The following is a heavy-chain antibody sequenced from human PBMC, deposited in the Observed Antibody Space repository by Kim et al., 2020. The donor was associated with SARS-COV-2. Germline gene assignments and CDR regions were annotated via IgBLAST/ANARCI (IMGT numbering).Heavy chain of an antibody. Sequence: SETLSLTCTVSGGSISSGGYYWSWIRQHPGKGLEWIGYIYYSGSTYYNPSLKSRVTISVDTSKNQFSLKLSSVTAADTVVYYCARATMITFGGVIDHFDYGGQGTLVTVSS. D-gene: IGHD3-16*02. J-gene: IGHJ4*02. CDR3: ARATMITFGGVIDHFDY. CDR1: GGSISSGGYY. CDR2: IYYSGST. V-gene: IGHV4-31*03.